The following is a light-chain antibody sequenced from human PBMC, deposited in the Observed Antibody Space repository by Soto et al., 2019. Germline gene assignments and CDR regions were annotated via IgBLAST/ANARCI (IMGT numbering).Light chain of an antibody. CDR1: RSVSTS. J-gene: IGKJ1*01. CDR3: QQYKA. CDR2: DAS. V-gene: IGKV1-5*01. Sequence: RMTQSPSPLSASVGDRVTITCRASRSVSTSLAWYQKKPGKAPKLLIFDASSLESGVPSRFSGSGSGTEFTLTINSLQHDDFATYYCQQYKAFGQGTKVDIK.